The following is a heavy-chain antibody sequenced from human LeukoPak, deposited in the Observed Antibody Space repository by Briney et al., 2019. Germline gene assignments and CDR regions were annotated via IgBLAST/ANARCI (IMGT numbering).Heavy chain of an antibody. J-gene: IGHJ4*02. CDR1: GFTFSSYA. D-gene: IGHD1-1*01. CDR3: VRDHDWSFDL. Sequence: PGGSLRLSCAASGFTFSSYAMSWVRQAPGRGLEWVSHINSDTDITPYTASVSGRFTISRDNAKNSLYLHVNSLRDEDTAVYYCVRDHDWSFDLWGQGALVTVSS. V-gene: IGHV3-48*02. CDR2: INSDTDIT.